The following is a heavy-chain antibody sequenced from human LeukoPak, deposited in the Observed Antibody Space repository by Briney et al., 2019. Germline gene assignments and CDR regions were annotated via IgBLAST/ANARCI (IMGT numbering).Heavy chain of an antibody. V-gene: IGHV3-30*18. CDR1: GFTFSSHW. Sequence: GGSLRLSCAVSGFTFSSHWMNWVRQAPGKGLEWVAVISYDGSNKYYADSVKGRFTISRDNSKNTLYLQMNSLRAEDTAVYYCAKNGVCSGGSCYSRGFDYWGQGTLVTVSS. D-gene: IGHD2-15*01. CDR3: AKNGVCSGGSCYSRGFDY. J-gene: IGHJ4*02. CDR2: ISYDGSNK.